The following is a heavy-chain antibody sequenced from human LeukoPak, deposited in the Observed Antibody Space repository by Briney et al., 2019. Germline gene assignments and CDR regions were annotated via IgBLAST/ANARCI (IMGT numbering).Heavy chain of an antibody. CDR2: IFKTGST. D-gene: IGHD3-10*01. Sequence: SETLSLICAVSGGSISTFYWSWIRQPPGKGLEWIGYIFKTGSTNYNSSLKSRVTMSLDRSKNQFSLNLRSMTAADTAIYYCAKIGPGSWYFDLWGRGTLVTVSS. CDR1: GGSISTFY. CDR3: AKIGPGSWYFDL. J-gene: IGHJ2*01. V-gene: IGHV4-59*01.